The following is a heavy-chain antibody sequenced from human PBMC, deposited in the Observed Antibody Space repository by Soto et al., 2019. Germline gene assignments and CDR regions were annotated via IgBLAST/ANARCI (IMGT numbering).Heavy chain of an antibody. CDR2: ISGSGGST. CDR3: AKDQDFWSGYLFDP. Sequence: LRLSCAASGFTFSSYAMSWVRQAPGKGLEWVSAISGSGGSTYYADSVKGRFTISRDNSKNTRYLQMNSLRAEETAVDYCAKDQDFWSGYLFDPWGQGTLVTVSS. J-gene: IGHJ5*02. V-gene: IGHV3-23*01. D-gene: IGHD3-3*01. CDR1: GFTFSSYA.